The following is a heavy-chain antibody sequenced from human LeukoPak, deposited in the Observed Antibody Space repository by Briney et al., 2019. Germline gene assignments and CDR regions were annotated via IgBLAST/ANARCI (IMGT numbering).Heavy chain of an antibody. D-gene: IGHD3-22*01. CDR2: INTYNGNT. Sequence: ASVKVSRKASVYTFTRYGISWVRQAPGQGLDGVGWINTYNGNTDYAQKLQGRVTMTTDTSTSTAYMELRSLRYDDTALYYCAPNYYDSSGYYSIDYWGQGTLVTVSS. J-gene: IGHJ4*02. CDR3: APNYYDSSGYYSIDY. V-gene: IGHV1-18*01. CDR1: VYTFTRYG.